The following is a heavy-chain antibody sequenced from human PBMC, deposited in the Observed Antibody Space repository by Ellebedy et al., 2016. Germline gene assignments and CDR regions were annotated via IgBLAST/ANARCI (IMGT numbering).Heavy chain of an antibody. Sequence: SVKVSXXASGDTFSSYAISWVRQAPGQGLEWMGGIIPIFGTANYAQKFQGRVTITADESTSTAYKELSSLRSEDTAVYYCARGVIVPAAHREYYYYYMDVWGKGTTVTVSS. CDR2: IIPIFGTA. CDR1: GDTFSSYA. CDR3: ARGVIVPAAHREYYYYYMDV. V-gene: IGHV1-69*13. J-gene: IGHJ6*03. D-gene: IGHD2-2*01.